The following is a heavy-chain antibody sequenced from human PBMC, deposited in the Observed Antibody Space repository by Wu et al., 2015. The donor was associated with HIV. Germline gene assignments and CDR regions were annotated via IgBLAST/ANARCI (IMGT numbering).Heavy chain of an antibody. V-gene: IGHV1-18*01. J-gene: IGHJ6*02. D-gene: IGHD1-1*01. CDR1: GYTFTSYG. CDR3: ARRGTWGDRFNVIRGGLDV. Sequence: QVQLVQSGAELKKPGASVKVSCKASGYTFTSYGISWVRQAPGQGLEWLGWISAYDGNTNYAQKLQGRVTMTTDTSTTTAYMELRSLRSDDTAVYYCARRGTWGDRFNVIRGGLDVWGQGTTVTVSS. CDR2: ISAYDGNT.